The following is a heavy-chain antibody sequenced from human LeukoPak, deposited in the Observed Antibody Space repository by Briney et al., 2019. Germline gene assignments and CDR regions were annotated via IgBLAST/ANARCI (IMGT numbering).Heavy chain of an antibody. Sequence: GASVKVSCKASRYTFTSYGISWVRQAPGQGLEWMGWISAYNGNTNYAQKLQGRVTMTTDTSTSTAYMELRSLRSDDTAVCYCARDRHTAMFGYWGQGTLVTVSS. D-gene: IGHD5-18*01. J-gene: IGHJ4*02. CDR1: RYTFTSYG. CDR3: ARDRHTAMFGY. V-gene: IGHV1-18*01. CDR2: ISAYNGNT.